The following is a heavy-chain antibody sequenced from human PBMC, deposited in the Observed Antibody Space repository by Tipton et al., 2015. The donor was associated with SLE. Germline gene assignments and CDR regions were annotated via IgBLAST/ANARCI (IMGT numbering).Heavy chain of an antibody. CDR3: ARGAHTSTFIDYYYMDV. CDR2: IKQDGSEK. Sequence: SLRLSCAASGFTFSSYWMSWVRQAPGKGLEWVANIKQDGSEKYYVDSVKGRFTISRDNAKNSLYLQMNSLRAEDTAVYYCARGAHTSTFIDYYYMDVWGKGTTVTVSS. CDR1: GFTFSSYW. D-gene: IGHD2-2*01. V-gene: IGHV3-7*03. J-gene: IGHJ6*03.